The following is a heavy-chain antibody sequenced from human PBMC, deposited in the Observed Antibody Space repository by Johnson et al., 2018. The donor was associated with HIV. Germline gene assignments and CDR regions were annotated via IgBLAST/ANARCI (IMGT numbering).Heavy chain of an antibody. J-gene: IGHJ3*02. CDR1: GFTVSSNE. Sequence: VQLVESRGVLVQPGGSLRLSCAASGFTVSSNEMSWVRQAPGKGLEWVSSISGGSTYYADSRKGRFTISRDNSKNTLYLQMGSLRAEDMAVYYCARGYCSSTSCAPEEGNAFDIWGQGTMVTVSS. V-gene: IGHV3-38-3*01. D-gene: IGHD2-2*01. CDR3: ARGYCSSTSCAPEEGNAFDI. CDR2: ISGGST.